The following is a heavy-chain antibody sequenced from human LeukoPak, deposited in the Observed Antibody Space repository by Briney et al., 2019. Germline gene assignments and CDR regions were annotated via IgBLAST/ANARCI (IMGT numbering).Heavy chain of an antibody. Sequence: GGSLRLSCAASGFTFSSYAMSWVRHDPGKGLEWVSAISGSGGGTYYADSVKGRFTISRDNSKNTLYLQMNSLRAEDTAVYYCAEDQGSSTGLDYYGMDVWGQGTTVTVSS. V-gene: IGHV3-23*01. CDR2: ISGSGGGT. J-gene: IGHJ6*02. CDR1: GFTFSSYA. CDR3: AEDQGSSTGLDYYGMDV. D-gene: IGHD2-2*01.